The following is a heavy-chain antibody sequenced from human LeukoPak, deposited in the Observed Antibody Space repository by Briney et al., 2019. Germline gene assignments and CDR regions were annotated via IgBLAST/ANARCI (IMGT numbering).Heavy chain of an antibody. CDR3: AKGGRHGHSSYERGYFDF. CDR1: GGSFSGYY. CDR2: INHSGST. D-gene: IGHD5-12*01. V-gene: IGHV4-34*01. Sequence: PSETLSLTCAVYGGSFSGYYWSWIRQPPGKGLEWIGEINHSGSTNYNPSLKSRVTISVDTSKNQFSLKLSSVTAADTAVYYCAKGGRHGHSSYERGYFDFWGQGTLVTVSS. J-gene: IGHJ4*02.